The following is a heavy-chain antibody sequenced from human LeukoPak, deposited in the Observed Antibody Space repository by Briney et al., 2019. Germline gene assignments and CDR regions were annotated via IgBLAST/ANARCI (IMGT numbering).Heavy chain of an antibody. D-gene: IGHD3-16*01. J-gene: IGHJ5*02. CDR2: IKHDGSEQ. CDR1: GFTFSSCD. V-gene: IGHV3-7*01. Sequence: GGSLRLSCAASGFTFSSCDMNWVRQAPGKGLEWVANIKHDGSEQIYVDSVKGRFTISRDNAKDSVYLQMNSLRAEDTAVYYCTRGLGEHGGVSDRWGQGTLVVVS. CDR3: TRGLGEHGGVSDR.